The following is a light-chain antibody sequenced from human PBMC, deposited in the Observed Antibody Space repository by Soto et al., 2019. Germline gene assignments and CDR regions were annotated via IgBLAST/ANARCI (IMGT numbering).Light chain of an antibody. CDR3: SSHTSGCTWV. J-gene: IGLJ1*01. Sequence: QSVLTQPASVSGSPGQSIAISCTGTSGDVGGYDYVSWYQQHPDKAPKLMIYEVTKRPSWVSNRFSGSKSGNTASLTISGLQPDDEADYYCSSHTSGCTWVFGSGTKVTDL. V-gene: IGLV2-14*01. CDR2: EVT. CDR1: SGDVGGYDY.